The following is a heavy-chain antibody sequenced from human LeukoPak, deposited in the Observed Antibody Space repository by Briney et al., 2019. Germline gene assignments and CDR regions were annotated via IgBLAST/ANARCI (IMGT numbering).Heavy chain of an antibody. V-gene: IGHV3-74*01. D-gene: IGHD6-19*01. Sequence: PGGSLRLSCAASGFIFNNYWMHWVRQTPGEGPLWLSRINGDGSSTSYAYSVQGRFIISRDNAKNTLYLQMNSLRAEDTAVYYCTRQWHTPSDYWGQGTLATVSS. CDR2: INGDGSST. J-gene: IGHJ4*02. CDR1: GFIFNNYW. CDR3: TRQWHTPSDY.